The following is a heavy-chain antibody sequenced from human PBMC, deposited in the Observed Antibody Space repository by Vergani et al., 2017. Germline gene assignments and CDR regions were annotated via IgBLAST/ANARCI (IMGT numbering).Heavy chain of an antibody. CDR3: AGERYGDYAYYYYYGMDV. J-gene: IGHJ6*02. D-gene: IGHD4-17*01. Sequence: EVQLVESGGGLVQPGGSLRLSCAASGFTFSSYSMNWVRQAPGKGLEWVSYISSSSSTIYYADSVKGRFTISRDNAKNSLYLQMNSLRAEDTAVYYCAGERYGDYAYYYYYGMDVWGQGTTVTVSS. CDR1: GFTFSSYS. V-gene: IGHV3-48*01. CDR2: ISSSSSTI.